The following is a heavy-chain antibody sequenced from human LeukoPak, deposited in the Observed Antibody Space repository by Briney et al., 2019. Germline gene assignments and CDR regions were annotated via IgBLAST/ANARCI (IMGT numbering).Heavy chain of an antibody. J-gene: IGHJ4*02. D-gene: IGHD3-10*01. Sequence: SETLSLTCTVSGGSVSSTTYYWSWIRQPPGKGLEWIASINYSGSTYYNPSLKSRVTISVDTSENQFSLKLSSVTAANTAVCYCARYVVYGSGKYYFDYWGQGTLVTASS. CDR3: ARYVVYGSGKYYFDY. CDR2: INYSGST. CDR1: GGSVSSTTYY. V-gene: IGHV4-39*01.